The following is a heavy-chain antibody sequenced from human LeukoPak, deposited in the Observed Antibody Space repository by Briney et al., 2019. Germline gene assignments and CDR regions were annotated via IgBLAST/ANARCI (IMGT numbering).Heavy chain of an antibody. CDR3: ARFLLRWEPLPFDY. CDR2: ISSSGSTI. D-gene: IGHD4-23*01. V-gene: IGHV3-11*01. J-gene: IGHJ4*02. CDR1: GFTFSDYY. Sequence: GGSLRLSCAASGFTFSDYYMSWIRQAPGKGLEWVSYISSSGSTIYYAGSVKGRFTISRDNAKNSLYLQMNSLRAEDTAVYYCARFLLRWEPLPFDYWGQGTLVTVSS.